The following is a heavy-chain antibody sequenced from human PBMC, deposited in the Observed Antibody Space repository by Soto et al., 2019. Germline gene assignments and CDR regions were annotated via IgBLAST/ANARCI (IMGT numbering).Heavy chain of an antibody. Sequence: SETLSLTCAVYGGSFSGYYWSWIRQPPGKGLEWIGEINHSGSTNYNPSLKSRVTISVDTSKNQFSLKLSSVTAADTAVYYCARGSKLLWFGELLNPPFDYWGQGTLVTVS. CDR2: INHSGST. J-gene: IGHJ4*02. CDR3: ARGSKLLWFGELLNPPFDY. V-gene: IGHV4-34*01. CDR1: GGSFSGYY. D-gene: IGHD3-10*01.